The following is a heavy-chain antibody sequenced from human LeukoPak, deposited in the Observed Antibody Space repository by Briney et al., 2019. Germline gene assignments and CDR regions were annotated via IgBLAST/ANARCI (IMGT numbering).Heavy chain of an antibody. J-gene: IGHJ4*02. CDR1: GFTFSSYW. V-gene: IGHV3-7*03. Sequence: GGSLRLSCAASGFTFSSYWMSWVRQAPGKGLEWVANIKQDGSEKYYVDSVKGRFTISRDNAKNSLYLQMNSLRPEDTALYYCTKDSVAMVTTSDYWGQGTLVTVSS. CDR2: IKQDGSEK. D-gene: IGHD5-18*01. CDR3: TKDSVAMVTTSDY.